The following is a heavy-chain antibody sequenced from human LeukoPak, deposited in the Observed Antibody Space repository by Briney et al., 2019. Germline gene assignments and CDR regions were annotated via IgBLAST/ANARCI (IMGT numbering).Heavy chain of an antibody. CDR1: AGSISGFS. V-gene: IGHV4-59*01. D-gene: IGHD5-18*01. J-gene: IGHJ6*04. CDR3: ARTYRYGSFPVYHYYV. CDR2: ISYSGST. Sequence: SETLSLTCTVSAGSISGFSWSWIRQPPGKGLEWIGYISYSGSTNYNPSLKSRVTISSDTSKNQVSLKLSSVTAADTAVYYCARTYRYGSFPVYHYYVWGKGTTVTVSS.